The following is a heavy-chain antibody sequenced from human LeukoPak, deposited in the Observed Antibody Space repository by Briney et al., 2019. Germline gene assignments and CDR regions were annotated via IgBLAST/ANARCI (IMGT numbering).Heavy chain of an antibody. V-gene: IGHV3-23*01. J-gene: IGHJ4*02. D-gene: IGHD3-10*01. CDR3: AKDIGSGSYYDGLGYFDY. CDR1: GFTFSSYA. Sequence: GGSLRLSCAASGFTFSSYAMSWVRQAPGKGLEWVSAIGGSGGSTYYADSVKGRFTISRDNSKNTLYLQMNSLRAEDTAVNYCAKDIGSGSYYDGLGYFDYWGQGTLVTVSS. CDR2: IGGSGGST.